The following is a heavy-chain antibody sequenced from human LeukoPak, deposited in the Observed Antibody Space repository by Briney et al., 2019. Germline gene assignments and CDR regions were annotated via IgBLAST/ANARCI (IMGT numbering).Heavy chain of an antibody. CDR2: ISSSGRST. CDR3: ATSGTYRFDY. D-gene: IGHD1-26*01. J-gene: IGHJ4*02. V-gene: IGHV3-48*02. CDR1: GFTFSNYN. Sequence: GGSLRLSCAASGFTFSNYNMNWVRQAPGKGLEWISYISSSGRSTNYADSVKGRFTISRDNAKNSLYLQMNSLKDGDTAVYYCATSGTYRFDYWGQGTLVTVSS.